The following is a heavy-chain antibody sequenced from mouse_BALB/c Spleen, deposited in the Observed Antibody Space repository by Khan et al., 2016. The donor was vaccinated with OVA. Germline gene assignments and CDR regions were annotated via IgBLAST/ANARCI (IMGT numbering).Heavy chain of an antibody. D-gene: IGHD2-2*01. CDR3: ARGGYDGYYYAMDY. Sequence: QIQLVQSGPELKKPGETVRISCKASGYTFTDYSMHWVMQAPGKGLKWMGWINTETGEPTYADGFKGRFAFSLESSASTAYLQINNLKNEDTATYFCARGGYDGYYYAMDYGGQGTSVTVSS. CDR1: GYTFTDYS. J-gene: IGHJ4*01. CDR2: INTETGEP. V-gene: IGHV9-2-1*01.